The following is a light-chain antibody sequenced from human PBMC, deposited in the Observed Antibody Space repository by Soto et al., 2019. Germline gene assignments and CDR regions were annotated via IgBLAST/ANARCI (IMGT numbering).Light chain of an antibody. V-gene: IGKV1-6*01. Sequence: AIQMTHFPSSLSASVGDSVAIVCRASQDIRSDLGWYQQRPWKAPNLLIYATSNLQNGVPSRFSGSGSGTDFTLTISSLQPEDFATYYCLQDNAYPLTFGGGTKVDI. CDR1: QDIRSD. CDR2: ATS. CDR3: LQDNAYPLT. J-gene: IGKJ4*01.